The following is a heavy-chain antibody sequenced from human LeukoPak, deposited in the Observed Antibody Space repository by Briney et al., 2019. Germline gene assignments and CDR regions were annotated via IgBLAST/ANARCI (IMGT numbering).Heavy chain of an antibody. CDR1: GGFISSSSYY. CDR2: IYYSGST. V-gene: IGHV4-39*01. J-gene: IGHJ4*02. CDR3: ARRDSGSYYSY. D-gene: IGHD1-26*01. Sequence: SETLSLTCTVSGGFISSSSYYWSWIRQPPGKGLEWIGSIYYSGSTYYNPSLKSRVTISVDTSKNQFSLKLSSVTAADTAVYYCARRDSGSYYSYWGQGTLVTVSS.